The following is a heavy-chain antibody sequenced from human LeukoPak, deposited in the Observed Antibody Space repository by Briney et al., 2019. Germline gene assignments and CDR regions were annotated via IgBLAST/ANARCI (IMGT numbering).Heavy chain of an antibody. Sequence: GGSLRLSFAASGFTFSIYAMSWVRQAPGKGLEWVSAISGSGGSTYYADSVKGRFTISRDNSKNTLYLQMNSLRAEDTAVYYCAKAPRITIFGVVIMAVDYWGQGTLVTVSS. J-gene: IGHJ4*02. CDR1: GFTFSIYA. CDR2: ISGSGGST. V-gene: IGHV3-23*01. CDR3: AKAPRITIFGVVIMAVDY. D-gene: IGHD3-3*01.